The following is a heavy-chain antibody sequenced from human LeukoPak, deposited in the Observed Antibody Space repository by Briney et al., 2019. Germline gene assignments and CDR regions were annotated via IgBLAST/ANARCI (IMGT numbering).Heavy chain of an antibody. D-gene: IGHD2-21*02. Sequence: GGSLRLSCVASGFTFTSYGMHWVRQAPGKGLGWVGVIWGEGSNKYYADSVKGRFTISRENSKNTLYLQMNSLRAEDTAVYYCARDGSTVTAPFDYWGQGTLVTVSS. CDR3: ARDGSTVTAPFDY. CDR1: GFTFTSYG. J-gene: IGHJ4*02. CDR2: IWGEGSNK. V-gene: IGHV3-33*01.